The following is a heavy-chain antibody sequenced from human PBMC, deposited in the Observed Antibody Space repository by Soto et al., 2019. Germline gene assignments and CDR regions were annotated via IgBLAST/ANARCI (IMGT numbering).Heavy chain of an antibody. Sequence: EVQLVESGGGLVQPGGSLRLSCAASGFTFSSYSMNWVRQAPGKGLEWVSYISSSSSTIYYADSVKGRFTISRDNAKNSLYLQMNSLRAEDTAVYYCAREVGYGSGSIQDYWGLGTLVTVSS. CDR3: AREVGYGSGSIQDY. J-gene: IGHJ4*02. V-gene: IGHV3-48*01. CDR2: ISSSSSTI. D-gene: IGHD3-10*01. CDR1: GFTFSSYS.